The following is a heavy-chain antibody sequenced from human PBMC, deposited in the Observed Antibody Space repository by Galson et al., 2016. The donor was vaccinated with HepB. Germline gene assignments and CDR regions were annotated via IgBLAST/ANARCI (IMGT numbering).Heavy chain of an antibody. CDR2: INVDNGNT. CDR1: GYNFTNDA. J-gene: IGHJ4*01. Sequence: SVKVSCKASGYNFTNDALTWVRQAPGQGLEWMGWINVDNGNTDYALRLQGRVTLTTDTPANTAYMELRSLRSDDTAVYFCAKWTDHYEDWGQGTLVTVSS. D-gene: IGHD3-22*01. CDR3: AKWTDHYED. V-gene: IGHV1-18*01.